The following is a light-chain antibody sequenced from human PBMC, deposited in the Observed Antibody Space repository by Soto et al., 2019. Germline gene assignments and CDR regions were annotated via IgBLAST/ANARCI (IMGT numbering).Light chain of an antibody. CDR2: GAS. Sequence: EIVLTQSPGTLSLSPGERATLSCRASQSVSSAYLAWYQHKPGQPPTLLIYGASSRVTGIPDRFSGSGSGTDFTLTISRLEPEDFAVYYCQQYGSSSTWTFGQGTKVEIK. CDR3: QQYGSSSTWT. CDR1: QSVSSAY. J-gene: IGKJ1*01. V-gene: IGKV3-20*01.